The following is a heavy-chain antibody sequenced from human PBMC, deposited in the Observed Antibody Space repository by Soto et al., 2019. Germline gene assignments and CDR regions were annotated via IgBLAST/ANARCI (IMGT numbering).Heavy chain of an antibody. Sequence: QVQLVQSGAEVKKPGASVKVSCKASGYTFTSYYMHWVRQAPGQGLEWMGIINPSGGSTSYAQKFQGRLTMTRDTSTSTGYMELRSMRSEDTAVYYCARGGVNFGGNSGSLDYWGQGTLVTVSS. CDR2: INPSGGST. D-gene: IGHD2-21*02. CDR1: GYTFTSYY. V-gene: IGHV1-46*03. CDR3: ARGGVNFGGNSGSLDY. J-gene: IGHJ4*02.